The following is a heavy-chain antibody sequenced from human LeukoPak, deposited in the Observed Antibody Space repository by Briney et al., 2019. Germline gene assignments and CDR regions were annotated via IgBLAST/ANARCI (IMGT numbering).Heavy chain of an antibody. J-gene: IGHJ4*02. D-gene: IGHD3-3*01. CDR3: ARDATYYDFWSGYSHADY. CDR2: INQDGSEK. V-gene: IGHV3-7*01. CDR1: GFTFSNYW. Sequence: GGSLRLSCAASGFTFSNYWMSWVRQAPGKGLEWVANINQDGSEKYYVDSVKGRFTISRDNAKNSLYLQMNSLRAEDTAVYYCARDATYYDFWSGYSHADYWGQGTLVTVSS.